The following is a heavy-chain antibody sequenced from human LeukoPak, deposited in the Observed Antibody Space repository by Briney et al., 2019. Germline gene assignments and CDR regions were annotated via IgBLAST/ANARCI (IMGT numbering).Heavy chain of an antibody. V-gene: IGHV3-7*01. Sequence: GGSLRLSCTASEFTFSSYWMSWVRQAPGKGLEWVANIKQDGSEKYYVDSVKGRFTISRDNAKNSLYLQMNSLRAEDTAVYYCARVESAAMYYWGQGTLVTVSS. J-gene: IGHJ4*02. CDR2: IKQDGSEK. CDR3: ARVESAAMYY. D-gene: IGHD2-2*01. CDR1: EFTFSSYW.